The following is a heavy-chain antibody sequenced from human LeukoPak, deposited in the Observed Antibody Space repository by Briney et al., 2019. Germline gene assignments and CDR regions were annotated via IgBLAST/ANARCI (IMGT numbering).Heavy chain of an antibody. V-gene: IGHV3-21*01. CDR3: ARDCSSSAFDI. Sequence: GGSLRLSCPASGFTFNIYTMTWVRQAPGKGLEWVSSIGSSSRYIYYADSVKGRFTISRDNDKNSVYLQMNSLRAEDTAVYYCARDCSSSAFDIWGQGTMVTVSS. J-gene: IGHJ3*02. D-gene: IGHD2-15*01. CDR2: IGSSSRYI. CDR1: GFTFNIYT.